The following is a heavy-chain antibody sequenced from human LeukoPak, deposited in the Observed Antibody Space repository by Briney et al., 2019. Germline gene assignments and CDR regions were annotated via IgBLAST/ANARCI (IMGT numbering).Heavy chain of an antibody. D-gene: IGHD3-16*01. CDR2: ISTDVSYK. J-gene: IGHJ2*01. CDR1: GFTLSSFP. V-gene: IGHV3-30*04. Sequence: GKSLRLSCAVSGFTLSSFPFHWVRQAPGKGLEWVAAISTDVSYKYHGDSVKGRFTISRDNPMNTLYLQMNGLRPDDTAVYYCARSLIPGRWYFDLWGRGTLVTVSS. CDR3: ARSLIPGRWYFDL.